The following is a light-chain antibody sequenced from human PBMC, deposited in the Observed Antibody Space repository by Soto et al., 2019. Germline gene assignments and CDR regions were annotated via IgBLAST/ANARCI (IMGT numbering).Light chain of an antibody. CDR1: QSVRSN. CDR3: QQYNNWPPWT. V-gene: IGKV3-15*01. J-gene: IGKJ1*01. Sequence: EIVMTQSPATLSVSPGERATLSCRASQSVRSNLAWYQQKPGQAPRLLIYGASSRDTGIPARFSGSGSGTEFTLTISSLQSEDFAIYYCQQYNNWPPWTFGKGTKVEIK. CDR2: GAS.